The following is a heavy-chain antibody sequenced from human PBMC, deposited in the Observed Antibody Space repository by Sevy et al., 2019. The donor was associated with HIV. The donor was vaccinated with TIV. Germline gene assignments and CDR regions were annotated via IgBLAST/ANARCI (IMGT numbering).Heavy chain of an antibody. CDR3: ASLYNGFDY. Sequence: GGALRLSCAASGFTFSSYKMIWVRQAPGKGLEWVSSISSSSTYISYADSVKGRFTISRDNAENSLFLQMNSLRAEDTAVYYCASLYNGFDYWGQGTLVTVSS. CDR1: GFTFSSYK. J-gene: IGHJ4*02. D-gene: IGHD1-20*01. CDR2: ISSSSTYI. V-gene: IGHV3-21*01.